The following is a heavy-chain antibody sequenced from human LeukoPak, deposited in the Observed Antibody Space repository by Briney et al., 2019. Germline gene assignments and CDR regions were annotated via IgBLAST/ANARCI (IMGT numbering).Heavy chain of an antibody. V-gene: IGHV1-2*02. CDR2: IGPNSGGT. CDR1: GYTFTDFY. CDR3: ARNYGGNAKYFDY. J-gene: IGHJ4*02. Sequence: ASVKVSCGASGYTFTDFYIHWVRQAPGQGLVWMGWIGPNSGGTNYAQKFLGRVTTTRDTSISTAYMELSGLRSDDTAVYYCARNYGGNAKYFDYWGQGTLATVSS. D-gene: IGHD4-23*01.